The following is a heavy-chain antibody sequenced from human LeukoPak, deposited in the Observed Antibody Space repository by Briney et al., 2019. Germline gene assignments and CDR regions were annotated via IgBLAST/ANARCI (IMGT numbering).Heavy chain of an antibody. V-gene: IGHV4-59*12. CDR2: IYYSGST. CDR1: GGSISSYY. CDR3: ARDLRQWRGNWFDP. D-gene: IGHD6-19*01. J-gene: IGHJ5*02. Sequence: SETLSLTCIVSGGSISSYYWSWIRQTPGKGLEWIGYIYYSGSTNYNPSLKSRVTISVDTSKNQFSLKLSSVTAADTAVYYCARDLRQWRGNWFDPWGQGTLVTVSS.